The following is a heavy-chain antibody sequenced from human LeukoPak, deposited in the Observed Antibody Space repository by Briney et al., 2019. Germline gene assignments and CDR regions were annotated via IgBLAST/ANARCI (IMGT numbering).Heavy chain of an antibody. Sequence: GGSLRLSCAASGFTFSSYSMNWVRQAPGKGLEWVSFISSSTSYISYADSVKGRFTISRDNAKNSLYLQMNSLRAEDTAVYYCAGDQSGAVADYYFDYWGQGTLVTVSS. CDR1: GFTFSSYS. CDR3: AGDQSGAVADYYFDY. D-gene: IGHD6-19*01. V-gene: IGHV3-21*01. CDR2: ISSSTSYI. J-gene: IGHJ4*02.